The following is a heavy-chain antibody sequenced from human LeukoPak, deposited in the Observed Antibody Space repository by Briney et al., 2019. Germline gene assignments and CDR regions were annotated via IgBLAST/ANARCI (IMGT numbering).Heavy chain of an antibody. CDR2: ISWNSGSI. CDR3: AKVSSSPPYYYYYGMDV. V-gene: IGHV3-9*01. D-gene: IGHD6-6*01. Sequence: GGSLRLSCAASGFTFDDYAMHWVRHAPGKGLEWVSGISWNSGSIGYADSVKGRFTISRDNAKNSLYLQMNSLRAEDTALYYCAKVSSSPPYYYYYGMDVWGQGTTVTVSS. CDR1: GFTFDDYA. J-gene: IGHJ6*02.